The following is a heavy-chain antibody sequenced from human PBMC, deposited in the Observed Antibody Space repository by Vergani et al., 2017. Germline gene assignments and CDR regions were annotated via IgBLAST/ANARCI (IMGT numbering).Heavy chain of an antibody. CDR1: GVTFSSYA. CDR3: ARDPWQGDAFDI. CDR2: IIPSVGTA. Sequence: QVQLVQSGAEVKKPGSSVKVSCKASGVTFSSYAISWVRQAPGQGLEWMGGIIPSVGTANYAQKFQGRVTITADESTSTAYMELSSLRSEDTAVYYCARDPWQGDAFDIGGQGTMVTVSA. V-gene: IGHV1-69*01. J-gene: IGHJ3*02.